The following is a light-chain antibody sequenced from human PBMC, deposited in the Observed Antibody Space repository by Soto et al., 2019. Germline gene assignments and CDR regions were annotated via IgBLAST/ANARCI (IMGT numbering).Light chain of an antibody. V-gene: IGLV1-47*01. J-gene: IGLJ2*01. Sequence: QSVLTQPPSASGTPGQRVTISCSGSSSSIGSNFVYWYQQLPGTAPKLLMYRNNQRPSGVPDRFSGSKSGTSASLAISGRRSEDEADYYCAAWDDSLSGRVFGGGTKLTVL. CDR2: RNN. CDR3: AAWDDSLSGRV. CDR1: SSSIGSNF.